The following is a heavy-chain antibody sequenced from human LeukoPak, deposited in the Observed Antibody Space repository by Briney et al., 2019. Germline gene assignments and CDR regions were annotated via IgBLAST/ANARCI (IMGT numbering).Heavy chain of an antibody. CDR1: GFTFSNHA. CDR2: ISVSGGST. J-gene: IGHJ4*02. CDR3: AKDARITMIGVVRGARPYYFDY. V-gene: IGHV3-23*01. Sequence: GGSRRLSCAASGFTFSNHAMSWVRQAPGKWPEWVSAISVSGGSTYYADSVKGRFTISRDNSKNTLYLQMNSLRVEDTAVYYCAKDARITMIGVVRGARPYYFDYWGQGTLVTVSS. D-gene: IGHD3-22*01.